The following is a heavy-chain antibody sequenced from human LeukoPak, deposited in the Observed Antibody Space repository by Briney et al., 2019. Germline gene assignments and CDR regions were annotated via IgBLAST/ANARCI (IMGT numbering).Heavy chain of an antibody. CDR2: ISGSGGST. Sequence: PGESLRLSCAASGFTFSSYAMSWVRQAPGKGLEWVSAISGSGGSTYYADSVKGRFTISRDNSKNTLYLQMNSLRAEDTAVYYCAKDGDRVYSSSKHFDYWGQGALVTVSS. CDR3: AKDGDRVYSSSKHFDY. V-gene: IGHV3-23*01. D-gene: IGHD6-13*01. J-gene: IGHJ4*02. CDR1: GFTFSSYA.